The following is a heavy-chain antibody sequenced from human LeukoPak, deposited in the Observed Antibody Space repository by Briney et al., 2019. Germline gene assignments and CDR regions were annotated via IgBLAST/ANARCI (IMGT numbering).Heavy chain of an antibody. J-gene: IGHJ6*02. V-gene: IGHV4-34*01. Sequence: SETLSLTCAVYGGSFSGYQWSWIRQPPGKGLEWIGEINHSGTTNYNPSLKSRVTISVDTSKSQFSLKLSSVTAADTAAYYCARRDGYYYYYAMDVWGQGTTVTVSS. D-gene: IGHD5-24*01. CDR2: INHSGTT. CDR3: ARRDGYYYYYAMDV. CDR1: GGSFSGYQ.